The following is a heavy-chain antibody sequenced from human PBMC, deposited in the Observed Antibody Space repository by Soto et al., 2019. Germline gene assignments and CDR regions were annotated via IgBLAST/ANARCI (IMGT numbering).Heavy chain of an antibody. Sequence: ETLSLTCTVSGGSISSYYWSWIRQPAGKGLERIGRIYTSGSTNYNPSLKSRVTMSVDTSKNQFSLKLSSVTAADTAVYYCSRDPYCSSTSCYRRGYYGMDVWGQGTTVTVSS. CDR2: IYTSGST. D-gene: IGHD2-2*01. V-gene: IGHV4-4*07. CDR3: SRDPYCSSTSCYRRGYYGMDV. J-gene: IGHJ6*02. CDR1: GGSISSYY.